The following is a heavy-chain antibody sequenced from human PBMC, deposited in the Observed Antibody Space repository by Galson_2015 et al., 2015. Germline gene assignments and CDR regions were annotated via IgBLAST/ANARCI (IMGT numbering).Heavy chain of an antibody. D-gene: IGHD3-3*01. CDR3: ARDVTWSGYSHTFDY. CDR1: GFTFSDYY. V-gene: IGHV3-11*05. Sequence: SLRLSCAASGFTFSDYYMSWLRQAPGKGLEWVSYISSSSSYRNYADSVKGRFTISRDNARNSLYLQMNSLRAEDTAMYYCARDVTWSGYSHTFDYWGQGTLVTVSS. CDR2: ISSSSSYR. J-gene: IGHJ4*02.